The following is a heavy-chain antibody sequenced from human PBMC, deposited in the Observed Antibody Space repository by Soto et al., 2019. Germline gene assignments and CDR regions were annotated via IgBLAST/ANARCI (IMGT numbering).Heavy chain of an antibody. CDR1: GFTFSDYY. Sequence: GGSLRLSCEGSGFTFSDYYISWIRQAPGKGLEWISYSSNSGTFSRYADSVKGCFSISRDNTKNLLYLQMNSLRAEDTAVYYCARSGDNYNRLDYWGQGTTVTSPQ. CDR2: SSNSGTFS. D-gene: IGHD1-1*01. V-gene: IGHV3-11*06. CDR3: ARSGDNYNRLDY. J-gene: IGHJ4*02.